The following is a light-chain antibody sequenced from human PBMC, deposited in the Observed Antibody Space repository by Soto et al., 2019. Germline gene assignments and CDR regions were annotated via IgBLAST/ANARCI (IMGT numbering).Light chain of an antibody. CDR3: SAYAGNTYVV. J-gene: IGLJ2*01. CDR1: NSDIGEYNF. V-gene: IGLV2-8*01. CDR2: EVT. Sequence: QSVLTQPPSASGSPGQSVTISCTGTNSDIGEYNFVSWYQHHSGKAPKLLIYEVTKRPSGVPDRFSGSKSGNTASLTVSGLRTEDEADYFCSAYAGNTYVVFGGGTKVTVL.